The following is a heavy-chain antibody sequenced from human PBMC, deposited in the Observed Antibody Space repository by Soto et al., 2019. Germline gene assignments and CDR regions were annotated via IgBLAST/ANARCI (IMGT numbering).Heavy chain of an antibody. CDR3: ARVGLGLFGMDV. D-gene: IGHD3-16*01. CDR1: GFTFSSYS. Sequence: EVQLVESGGGLVQPGGSLRVSCAASGFTFSSYSINWVRQAPGKGLEWVSYISGSSTIYYADSVKGRFTISRDNAKNSLYLQMNSLRDEDTDVYYCARVGLGLFGMDVWGQGTTVTVSS. J-gene: IGHJ6*02. CDR2: ISGSSTI. V-gene: IGHV3-48*02.